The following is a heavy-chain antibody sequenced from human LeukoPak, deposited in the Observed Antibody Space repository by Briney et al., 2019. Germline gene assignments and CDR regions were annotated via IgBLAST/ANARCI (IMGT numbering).Heavy chain of an antibody. J-gene: IGHJ5*02. D-gene: IGHD2-15*01. CDR2: TSSGSSDI. CDR1: GFPFSKYS. CDR3: ARDARGYYNWFDP. V-gene: IGHV3-21*05. Sequence: GGSLRLSCVASGFPFSKYSMNWVRQAPGKGLEWVSYTSSGSSDIYYAGSVKGRFTISRDNAKNSLYLQMNSLRAEDTAVYYCARDARGYYNWFDPWGQGTLVTVSS.